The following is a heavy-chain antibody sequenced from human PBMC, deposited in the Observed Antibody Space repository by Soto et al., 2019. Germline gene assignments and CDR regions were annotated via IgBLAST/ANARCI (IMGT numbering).Heavy chain of an antibody. V-gene: IGHV3-74*01. CDR1: GFTFSSYW. D-gene: IGHD2-15*01. CDR3: ARSIAAGVNWFDH. J-gene: IGHJ5*02. CDR2: INSDGSST. Sequence: EVQLVESGGGLVQPGGSLRLSCAASGFTFSSYWMHWVRQAPGKGLVWVSRINSDGSSTSYADSVKGRFTISRDNAKNTLYLQMNSLRAEDTAVYYCARSIAAGVNWFDHWGQGTLVNVSS.